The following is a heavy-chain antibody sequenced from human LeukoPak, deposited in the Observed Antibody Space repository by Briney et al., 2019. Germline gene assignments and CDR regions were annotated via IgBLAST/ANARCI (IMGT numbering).Heavy chain of an antibody. D-gene: IGHD6-13*01. V-gene: IGHV3-7*03. CDR3: ARSLPYGTTWYGRSDF. J-gene: IGHJ4*02. CDR2: IRRDGDTK. CDR1: GFPFNAYW. Sequence: GGSLRLSCAASGFPFNAYWMTWVRQAPGKGLEWVANIRRDGDTKYYVDSVKGRFTISRDNAMNSLYLQMNSLRAEDTAIYYCARSLPYGTTWYGRSDFWGQGTLVTVSS.